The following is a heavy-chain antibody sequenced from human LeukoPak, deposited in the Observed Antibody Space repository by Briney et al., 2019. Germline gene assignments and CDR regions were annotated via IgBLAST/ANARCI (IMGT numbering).Heavy chain of an antibody. CDR3: ATVTPRGSYYDSSGYHFDY. J-gene: IGHJ4*02. CDR1: GYTLTELS. CDR2: FDPEDGET. V-gene: IGHV1-24*01. Sequence: ASVKVSCKVSGYTLTELSMHWVRQAPGKGLEWMGGFDPEDGETIYAQKFQGRVTMTEDTSTDTAYMELSSLRSEDTAVYYCATVTPRGSYYDSSGYHFDYWGQGTLVTVSS. D-gene: IGHD3-22*01.